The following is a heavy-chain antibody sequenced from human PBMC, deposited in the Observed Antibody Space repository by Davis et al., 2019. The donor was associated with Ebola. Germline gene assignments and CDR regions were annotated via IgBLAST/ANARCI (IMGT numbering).Heavy chain of an antibody. D-gene: IGHD6-25*01. V-gene: IGHV1-69*02. CDR2: IIPLPGIP. J-gene: IGHJ3*01. Sequence: SVKVSCKASGGTFSSYTISWVRQAPGQGLEWMGRIIPLPGIPNYAQKFQGRVTITADKSTSTTYMEMSGLRSDDTAVYYCAKSARGDTSDVWGQGTMVTVSS. CDR3: AKSARGDTSDV. CDR1: GGTFSSYT.